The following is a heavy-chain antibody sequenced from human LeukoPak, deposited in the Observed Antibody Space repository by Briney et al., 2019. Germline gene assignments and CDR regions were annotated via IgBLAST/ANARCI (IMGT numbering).Heavy chain of an antibody. CDR1: GFTFSSYS. Sequence: GGSLRLSCAASGFTFSSYSMNRVRQAPGKGLEWVSSISSSSSYIYYADSVKGRFTISRDNAKNSLYLQMNSLRAEDTAVYYCANVLSGSLSIFDYWGQGTLVTVSS. J-gene: IGHJ4*02. CDR3: ANVLSGSLSIFDY. D-gene: IGHD1-26*01. V-gene: IGHV3-21*01. CDR2: ISSSSSYI.